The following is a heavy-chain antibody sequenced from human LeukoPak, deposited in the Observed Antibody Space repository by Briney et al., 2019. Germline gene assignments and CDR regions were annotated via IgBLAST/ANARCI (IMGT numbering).Heavy chain of an antibody. CDR1: GFTFSDYY. D-gene: IGHD2-2*01. V-gene: IGHV3-11*04. CDR2: ISSSGSII. Sequence: PGGSLRLSCAASGFTFSDYYMSWIRQAPGKGLEWVSYISSSGSIIYYADSVKGRFTISRDNAKNSLYLQMNSLRAEDTAVYYCAREGYCSSTSCYRDGAFDIWGQGTMVTVSS. J-gene: IGHJ3*02. CDR3: AREGYCSSTSCYRDGAFDI.